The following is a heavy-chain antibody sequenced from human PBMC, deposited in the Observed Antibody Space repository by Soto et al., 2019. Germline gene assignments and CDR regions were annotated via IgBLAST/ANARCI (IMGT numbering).Heavy chain of an antibody. D-gene: IGHD3-16*01. CDR3: AHRLRENMILPILRPFDY. V-gene: IGHV2-5*01. CDR2: IHWNDYK. Sequence: QITLKESGPTLVKPTQTLTLTCTFSGFSMNTPGVGVGWIRQPPGKALECLAVIHWNDYKRYSPSLKNRLSINKDTSKNQVVLTMADMDPVDSATYFCAHRLRENMILPILRPFDYWGQVILVTVSS. J-gene: IGHJ4*02. CDR1: GFSMNTPGVG.